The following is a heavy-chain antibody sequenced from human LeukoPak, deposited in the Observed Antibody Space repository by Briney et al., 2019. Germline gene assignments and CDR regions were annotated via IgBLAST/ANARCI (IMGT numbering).Heavy chain of an antibody. CDR3: ASLNKGYFDY. V-gene: IGHV1-69*01. Sequence: ASVEVSCKASGGTFSSYAISWVRQAPGQGLEWMGGIIPIFGTANYAQKFQGRVTITADESTSTAYMELSSLRSEDTAVYYCASLNKGYFDYWGQGTLVTVSS. CDR2: IIPIFGTA. D-gene: IGHD2/OR15-2a*01. J-gene: IGHJ4*02. CDR1: GGTFSSYA.